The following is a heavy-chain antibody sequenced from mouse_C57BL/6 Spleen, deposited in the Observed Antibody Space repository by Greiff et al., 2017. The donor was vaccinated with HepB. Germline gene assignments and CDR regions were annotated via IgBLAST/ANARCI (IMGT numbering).Heavy chain of an antibody. CDR2: ISDGGSYT. CDR3: ARESLTTVVAEGFDY. V-gene: IGHV5-4*01. Sequence: EVKVVESGGGLVKPGGSLKLSCAASGFTFSSYAMSWVRQTPEKRLEWVATISDGGSYTYYPDNVKGRFTISRDNAKNNLYLQMSHLKSEDTAMYYCARESLTTVVAEGFDYWGQGTTLTVSS. D-gene: IGHD1-1*01. J-gene: IGHJ2*01. CDR1: GFTFSSYA.